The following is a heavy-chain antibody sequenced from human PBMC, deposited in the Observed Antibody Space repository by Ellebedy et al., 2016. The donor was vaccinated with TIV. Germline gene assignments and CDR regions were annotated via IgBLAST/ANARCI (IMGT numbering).Heavy chain of an antibody. V-gene: IGHV1-2*02. CDR1: GYTFTSYD. CDR2: IKPNNRAT. Sequence: ASVKVSCKASGYTFTSYDINWVRHAPGQGFEWMGWIKPNNRATNTAQKFPGRVTMTGDTSINNAYMELSRLRSDDTAVYFCARDFYGSGRRLPYWYFDLWGRGTLVTVSS. J-gene: IGHJ2*01. D-gene: IGHD3-10*01. CDR3: ARDFYGSGRRLPYWYFDL.